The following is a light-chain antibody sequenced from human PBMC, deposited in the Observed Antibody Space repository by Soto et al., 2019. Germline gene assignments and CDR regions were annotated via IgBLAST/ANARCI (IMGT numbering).Light chain of an antibody. CDR3: QQDYNVPVT. Sequence: PGERVTLSCRASQSVSSSYLTWCHQKPGQAPRLLIYGACTRATSIPARFSGSGSGTDFTLTISSLQPEDFAVYYCQQDYNVPVTFDQGTKLEIK. V-gene: IGKV3D-7*01. CDR2: GAC. J-gene: IGKJ2*01. CDR1: QSVSSSY.